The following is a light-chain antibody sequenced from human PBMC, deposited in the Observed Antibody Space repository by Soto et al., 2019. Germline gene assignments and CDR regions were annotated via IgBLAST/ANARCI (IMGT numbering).Light chain of an antibody. CDR2: GAS. CDR3: QQYGSSPLVT. J-gene: IGKJ3*01. V-gene: IGKV3-20*01. Sequence: EIVLTQSPGTLSLSPGERATLSCRASQSVSSSYLGWYQQKPGQAPRLLIYGASGRATGSPDRFSGSGSGTDFTLTISRLEPEDFAVYYCQQYGSSPLVTFGPGTKVDIK. CDR1: QSVSSSY.